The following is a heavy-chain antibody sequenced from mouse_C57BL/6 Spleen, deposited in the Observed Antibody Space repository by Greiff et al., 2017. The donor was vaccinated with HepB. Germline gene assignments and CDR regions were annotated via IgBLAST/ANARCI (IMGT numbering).Heavy chain of an antibody. J-gene: IGHJ4*01. CDR2: IHPNSGST. D-gene: IGHD2-5*01. Sequence: QVQLQQPGAELVKPGASVKLSCKASGYTFTSYWMHWVKQRPGQGLEWIGMIHPNSGSTNYNEKFKSKATLTVDKSSSTAYMQLSSLTSEDSAVYYCARKRDYSNYGDYAMDYWGQGTSVAVSS. V-gene: IGHV1-64*01. CDR1: GYTFTSYW. CDR3: ARKRDYSNYGDYAMDY.